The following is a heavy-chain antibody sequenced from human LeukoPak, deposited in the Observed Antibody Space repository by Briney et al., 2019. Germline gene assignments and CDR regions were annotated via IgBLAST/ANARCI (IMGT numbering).Heavy chain of an antibody. D-gene: IGHD3-3*01. V-gene: IGHV1-2*02. CDR2: INPNSGGT. CDR1: GYAFTGYY. Sequence: GESLKVSCKASGYAFTGYYMHWVRQAPGQGLEWMGWINPNSGGTNYAQKFQGRVTMTRDTSISTAYMELSRLRSDDTAVYYCARDPRAAVDFWSGYYSNYYGMDVWGQGTTVTVSS. J-gene: IGHJ6*02. CDR3: ARDPRAAVDFWSGYYSNYYGMDV.